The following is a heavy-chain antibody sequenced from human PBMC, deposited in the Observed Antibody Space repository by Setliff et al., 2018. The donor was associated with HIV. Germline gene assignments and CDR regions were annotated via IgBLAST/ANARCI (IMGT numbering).Heavy chain of an antibody. D-gene: IGHD2-21*01. CDR3: ARGRPFGKFVDYFDS. V-gene: IGHV4-31*03. CDR1: GGSISSGGYY. J-gene: IGHJ4*02. CDR2: IFYNENT. Sequence: TLSLTCTVSGGSISSGGYYWNWIRQHPGKGLEWIGYIFYNENTQYDPSLKSRVSMSVDTSKNQFSLNLRTVTAADTAIYFCARGRPFGKFVDYFDSWGQGKLFTVSS.